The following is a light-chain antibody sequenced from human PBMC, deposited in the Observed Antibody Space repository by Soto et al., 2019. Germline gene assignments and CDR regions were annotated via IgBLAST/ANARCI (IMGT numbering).Light chain of an antibody. V-gene: IGKV1-12*01. Sequence: DVQMTQSPSSVSASVGDRVTITCRASQAIDSWLAWYQQKPGEAPKLLIFTGSLLHSGVPPSVSGSGSGTEFTLTISSLQPEDFATYYCQQTLSFPPTFGQGTKV. J-gene: IGKJ1*01. CDR1: QAIDSW. CDR2: TGS. CDR3: QQTLSFPPT.